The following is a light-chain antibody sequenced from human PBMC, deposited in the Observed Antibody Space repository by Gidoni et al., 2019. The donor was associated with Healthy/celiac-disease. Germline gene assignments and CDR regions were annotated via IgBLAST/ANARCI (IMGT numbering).Light chain of an antibody. CDR2: GAS. V-gene: IGKV3-20*01. Sequence: IVLTQSPGTLSLSPGERATLSCRASQSVSSSYLAWYQQKPGQAPRLLIYGASSRATGIPDRFSGSGSGTDFTLTISRLEPEDVAVYYCQQYGSSPLYTFGQGTKLEIK. CDR1: QSVSSSY. J-gene: IGKJ2*01. CDR3: QQYGSSPLYT.